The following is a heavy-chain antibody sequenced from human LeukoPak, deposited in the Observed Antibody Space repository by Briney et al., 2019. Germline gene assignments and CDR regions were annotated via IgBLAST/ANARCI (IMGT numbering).Heavy chain of an antibody. Sequence: GESLKIPCKGSGYSFTSYWIGWVRQMPGKGLEWMGIIYPGDSDTRYSPSFQGQVTISADKSISTAYLQWSSLKASDTAMYYCAREVTGEYSGYDLGIDYWGQGTLVTVSS. D-gene: IGHD5-12*01. J-gene: IGHJ4*02. V-gene: IGHV5-51*01. CDR3: AREVTGEYSGYDLGIDY. CDR2: IYPGDSDT. CDR1: GYSFTSYW.